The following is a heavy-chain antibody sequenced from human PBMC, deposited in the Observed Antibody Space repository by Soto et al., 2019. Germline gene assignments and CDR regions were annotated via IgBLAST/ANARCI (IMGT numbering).Heavy chain of an antibody. CDR3: ARDRDRGVNYYYGMDV. CDR2: IIPIFGST. V-gene: IGHV1-69*01. Sequence: QVQLVQSGAEVKKPGSSVKVPCKASGGTFSSYALSWVRQAPGQGLEWMGGIIPIFGSTNYAQKFQGRVTITADEFTSTAYMELSSLRSEDTAVYYCARDRDRGVNYYYGMDVWGQGTTVTVSS. D-gene: IGHD3-3*01. CDR1: GGTFSSYA. J-gene: IGHJ6*02.